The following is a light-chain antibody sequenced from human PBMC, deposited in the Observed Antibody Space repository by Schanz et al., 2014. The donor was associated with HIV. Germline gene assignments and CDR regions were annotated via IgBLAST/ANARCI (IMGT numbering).Light chain of an antibody. J-gene: IGLJ1*01. Sequence: QSVLMQPHSASGPPGQRVTLSCSGSTSNIGRNGVNWYQQLPGAAPRLLIYTNNQRPSGVPARFSGSKSGTSASLAINGLQSGDEADFFCAAWDDSLNGYVFGSGTKVTVL. CDR2: TNN. CDR3: AAWDDSLNGYV. CDR1: TSNIGRNG. V-gene: IGLV1-44*01.